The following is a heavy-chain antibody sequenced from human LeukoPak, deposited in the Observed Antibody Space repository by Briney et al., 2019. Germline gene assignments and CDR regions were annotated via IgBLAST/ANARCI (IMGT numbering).Heavy chain of an antibody. Sequence: PSETLSLTCTVSGGSISSYYWSWIRQTPGKGLEWIGDIYYSGSTSYNPSLKSRVTISVDTSKNQFSLKMTSVTAADTAVYYCARDGDSEFFQHWGQGTLVTVSS. CDR1: GGSISSYY. V-gene: IGHV4-59*06. D-gene: IGHD5-24*01. CDR3: ARDGDSEFFQH. CDR2: IYYSGST. J-gene: IGHJ1*01.